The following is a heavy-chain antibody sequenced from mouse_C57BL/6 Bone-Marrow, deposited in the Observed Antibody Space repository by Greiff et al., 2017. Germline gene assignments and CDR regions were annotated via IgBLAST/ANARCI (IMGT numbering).Heavy chain of an antibody. CDR2: ISSGSSTI. CDR1: GFTFSDYG. Sequence: DVKLVESGGGLVKPGGSLKLSCAASGFTFSDYGMHWVRQAPEKGLEWVAYISSGSSTIYYADTVKGRFTISRDNAKNTLFLQMTSLRSEDTAMYYCARRDDYDEGLVAYWGQGTLVTVSA. CDR3: ARRDDYDEGLVAY. V-gene: IGHV5-17*01. D-gene: IGHD2-4*01. J-gene: IGHJ3*01.